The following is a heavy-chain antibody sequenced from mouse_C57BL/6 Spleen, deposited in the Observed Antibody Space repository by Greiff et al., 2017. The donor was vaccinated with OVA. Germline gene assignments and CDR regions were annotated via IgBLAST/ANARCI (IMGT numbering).Heavy chain of an antibody. D-gene: IGHD1-1*01. CDR1: GYTFTEYT. V-gene: IGHV1-62-2*01. CDR2: FYPGSGSI. J-gene: IGHJ4*01. Sequence: QVQLQQSGAEQVKPGASVKLSCKASGYTFTEYTIPWVKQRSGQGLEWIGWFYPGSGSIKYNEKFKDKATLTADKSSSTVYMELSRLTSEDSAVYFCARHERPYYGSSSLRRAMDDWGQGTSVTVSS. CDR3: ARHERPYYGSSSLRRAMDD.